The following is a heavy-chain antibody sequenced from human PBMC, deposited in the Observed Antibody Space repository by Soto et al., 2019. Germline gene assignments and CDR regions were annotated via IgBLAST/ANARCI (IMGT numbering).Heavy chain of an antibody. D-gene: IGHD3-22*01. CDR1: GGSISSYY. V-gene: IGHV4-59*01. J-gene: IGHJ4*02. CDR3: ARDGYYYDSSGYQSVYYFDY. CDR2: IYFSGST. Sequence: SETLSLTCTVSGGSISSYYLSWIRQPPGKGLEWIGYIYFSGSTNYNPSLKSRVTISVDTSKNQFSLKLSSVTAADTAVYYCARDGYYYDSSGYQSVYYFDYWGQGTLVTVSS.